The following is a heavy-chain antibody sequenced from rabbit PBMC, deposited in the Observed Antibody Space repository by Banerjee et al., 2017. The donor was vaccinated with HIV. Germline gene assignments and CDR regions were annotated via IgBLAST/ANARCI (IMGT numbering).Heavy chain of an antibody. Sequence: QEQLEESGGGLVKPEGSLTLTCKASGFSFSNNYVMCWVRQAPGKGLEWIACINTSSGNTVYASWAKGRFTISKTSWTTVTLQMTSLTAADTATHFCARYAAYGVYGYALNLWGPGTLVTVS. CDR1: GFSFSNNYV. CDR2: INTSSGNT. D-gene: IGHD6-1*01. J-gene: IGHJ4*01. V-gene: IGHV1S45*01. CDR3: ARYAAYGVYGYALNL.